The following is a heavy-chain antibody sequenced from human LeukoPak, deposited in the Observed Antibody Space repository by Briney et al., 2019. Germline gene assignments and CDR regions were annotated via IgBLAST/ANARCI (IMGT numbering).Heavy chain of an antibody. Sequence: ASVKVSRKSYEYTCTSYFMHWVRQAPGQGLEWMGIINPSGGSTNYAQKFQGRVTMTRDTSTSTVYMELSRPRSEDTAVYYCARGDHVRIYAESAFDIWGQGTKVTVPS. J-gene: IGHJ3*02. V-gene: IGHV1-46*01. D-gene: IGHD3-3*01. CDR3: ARGDHVRIYAESAFDI. CDR1: EYTCTSYF. CDR2: INPSGGST.